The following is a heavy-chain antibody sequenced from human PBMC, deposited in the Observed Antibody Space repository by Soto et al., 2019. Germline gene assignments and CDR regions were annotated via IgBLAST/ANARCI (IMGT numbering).Heavy chain of an antibody. V-gene: IGHV3-23*01. D-gene: IGHD3-3*01. CDR3: AKDLSPWTGAYYDFWSGYYSDPWFDP. J-gene: IGHJ5*02. CDR1: GFTFSSYA. CDR2: ISGSGGST. Sequence: EVQLLESGGGLVQPGGSLRLSCAASGFTFSSYAMSWVRQAPGKGLEWVSAISGSGGSTYYADSVKGRFTISRDNSKNTLYLQMNSRRAEDTAVYYCAKDLSPWTGAYYDFWSGYYSDPWFDPWGQGTLVTVSS.